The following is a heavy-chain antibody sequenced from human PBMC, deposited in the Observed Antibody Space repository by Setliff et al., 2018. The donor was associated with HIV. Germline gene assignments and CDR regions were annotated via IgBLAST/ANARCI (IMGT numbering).Heavy chain of an antibody. Sequence: GSLRLSCAASGFTFSSYAMSWVRQTPEKGLEWVSIITSGGSTYYADSAKGRFIISRDNSQNTLYLQMNSLRADDTAVYYCARERLRFLEWLPLDYWGQGTLVTVSS. CDR2: ITSGGST. CDR1: GFTFSSYA. CDR3: ARERLRFLEWLPLDY. D-gene: IGHD3-3*01. J-gene: IGHJ4*02. V-gene: IGHV3-23*01.